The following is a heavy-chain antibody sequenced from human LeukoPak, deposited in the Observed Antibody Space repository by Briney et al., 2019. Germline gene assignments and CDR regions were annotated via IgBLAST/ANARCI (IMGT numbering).Heavy chain of an antibody. V-gene: IGHV3-23*01. CDR3: AKSAYYDSSGFYREYYFDY. Sequence: GGSLGLSCAASGFTFSSYWMNWLRQAPGKGLEWVSTISGSGGSTYYADSVKGRFTISRDNSKNTLHLQMNSLRAEDTAVYYCAKSAYYDSSGFYREYYFDYWGQGTLVTVSS. CDR2: ISGSGGST. J-gene: IGHJ4*02. CDR1: GFTFSSYW. D-gene: IGHD3-22*01.